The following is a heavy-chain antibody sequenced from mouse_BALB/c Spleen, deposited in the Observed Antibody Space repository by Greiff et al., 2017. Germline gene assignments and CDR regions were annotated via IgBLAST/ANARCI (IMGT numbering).Heavy chain of an antibody. J-gene: IGHJ3*01. CDR3: TNDGYSTPFAY. CDR2: INPSNGGT. V-gene: IGHV1S81*02. D-gene: IGHD2-3*01. CDR1: GYTFTSYY. Sequence: VQLQQSGAELVKPGASVKLSCKASGYTFTSYYMYWVKQRPGQGLEWIGEINPSNGGTNFNEKFKSKATLTVDKSSSTAYMQLSSLTSEDSAVYYCTNDGYSTPFAYWGQGTLVTVSA.